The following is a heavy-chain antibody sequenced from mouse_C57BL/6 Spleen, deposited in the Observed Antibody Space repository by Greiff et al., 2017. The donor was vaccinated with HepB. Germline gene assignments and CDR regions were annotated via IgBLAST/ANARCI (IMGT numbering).Heavy chain of an antibody. CDR2: INYDGSST. CDR3: ARGGYYGSSYYYAMDY. CDR1: GFTFSDYY. D-gene: IGHD1-1*01. J-gene: IGHJ4*01. V-gene: IGHV5-16*01. Sequence: DVHLVESEGGLVQPGSSMKLSCTASGFTFSDYYMAWVRQVPEKGLEWVANINYDGSSTYYLDSLKSRFIISRDNAKNILYLQRSSLKSEDTATEYCARGGYYGSSYYYAMDYWGQGTSVTVSS.